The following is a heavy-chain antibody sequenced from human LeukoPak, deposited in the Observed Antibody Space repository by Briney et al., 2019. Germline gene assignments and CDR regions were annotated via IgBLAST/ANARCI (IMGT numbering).Heavy chain of an antibody. D-gene: IGHD3-22*01. CDR2: IYYSGST. CDR3: ARADSSGYPRGYYFDY. J-gene: IGHJ4*02. CDR1: GGSISSGDYH. Sequence: PSETLSLTCTVSGGSISSGDYHWSWIRQPPGKGLEWIGYIYYSGSTYYNPSLKSRVTISVDTSKNQFSLKLSSVTAADTAVYYCARADSSGYPRGYYFDYWGQGTLVTVSS. V-gene: IGHV4-30-4*01.